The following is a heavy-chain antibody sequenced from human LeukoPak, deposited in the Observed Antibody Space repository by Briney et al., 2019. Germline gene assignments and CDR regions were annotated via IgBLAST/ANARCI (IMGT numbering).Heavy chain of an antibody. CDR2: ISGSGGST. Sequence: QAGGSLRLSCAASGFTFSSYAMRWVRQAPGKGLEWGSAISGSGGSTYYADSVKGRFTISRDNSKTTPYLQMNSLRAEDTAVYYCAKDQNNCGGDCYSIGHDAFDIWGQGTMLTVSS. D-gene: IGHD2-21*02. CDR1: GFTFSSYA. V-gene: IGHV3-23*01. CDR3: AKDQNNCGGDCYSIGHDAFDI. J-gene: IGHJ3*02.